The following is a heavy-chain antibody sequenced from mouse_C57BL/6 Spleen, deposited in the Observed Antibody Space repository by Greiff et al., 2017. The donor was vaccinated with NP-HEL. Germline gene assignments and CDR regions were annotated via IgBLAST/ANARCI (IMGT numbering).Heavy chain of an antibody. CDR2: ISDGGSYT. Sequence: EVQGVESGGGLVKPGGSLKLFCAASGFTFSSYAMSWVRQTPEKRLEWVATISDGGSYTYYPDNVKGRFTISRDNAKNNLYLQMSHLKSEDTAMYYCAREVNYGSSYVAYWGQGTLVTVSA. V-gene: IGHV5-4*01. CDR1: GFTFSSYA. CDR3: AREVNYGSSYVAY. J-gene: IGHJ3*01. D-gene: IGHD1-1*01.